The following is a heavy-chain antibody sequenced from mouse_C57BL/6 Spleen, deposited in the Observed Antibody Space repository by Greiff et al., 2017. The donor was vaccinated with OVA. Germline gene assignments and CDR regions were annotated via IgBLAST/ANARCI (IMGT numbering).Heavy chain of an antibody. CDR2: IDPSDSYT. J-gene: IGHJ2*01. V-gene: IGHV1-50*01. CDR1: GYTFTSYW. CDR3: ARNFDY. Sequence: VQLQQPGAEPVKPGASVKLSCKASGYTFTSYWMQWVKQRPGQGLEWIGEIDPSDSYTNYNQKFKGKATLTVDTSSSTAYMQLSSLTSEDSAVYYCARNFDYWGQGTTLTVSS.